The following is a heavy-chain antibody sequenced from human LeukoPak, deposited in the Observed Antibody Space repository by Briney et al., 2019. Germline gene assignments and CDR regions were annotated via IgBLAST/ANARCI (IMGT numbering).Heavy chain of an antibody. J-gene: IGHJ4*02. Sequence: ASVEVSCKASGYTFTGYYIHWLRQAPGQGLEWMGRINPNSGGTNYAQKFQGRVTMTRDTSISTAYMELSRLRSDDTAVYYCAIAAQGYFDYWGQGTLVTVSS. CDR2: INPNSGGT. CDR3: AIAAQGYFDY. V-gene: IGHV1-2*06. CDR1: GYTFTGYY. D-gene: IGHD6-6*01.